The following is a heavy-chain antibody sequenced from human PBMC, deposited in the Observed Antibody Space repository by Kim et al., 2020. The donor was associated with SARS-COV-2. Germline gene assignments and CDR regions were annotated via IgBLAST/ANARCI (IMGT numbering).Heavy chain of an antibody. CDR1: GGSISSGDNY. CDR2: IAASGTT. Sequence: SETLSLTCSVSGGSISSGDNYWTWIRQSPGRGLEWLGFIAASGTTYYNPSLKSRLFISVDTSKNIFSLRMTSVTAADSATYYCARDPTVLTLGGRYDIWGRGALVAVSS. D-gene: IGHD4-4*01. CDR3: ARDPTVLTLGGRYDI. V-gene: IGHV4-30-4*01. J-gene: IGHJ2*01.